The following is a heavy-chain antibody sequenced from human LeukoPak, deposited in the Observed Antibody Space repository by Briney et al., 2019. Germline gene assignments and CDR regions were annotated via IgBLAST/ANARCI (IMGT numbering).Heavy chain of an antibody. J-gene: IGHJ4*02. CDR1: GGSISSGSYY. D-gene: IGHD3-10*01. V-gene: IGHV4-31*03. Sequence: SQTLSLTCTVSGGSISSGSYYWSWIRQHPGKGLEWIGYIYYSGSTYYNPSLKSRVTISVDTSKNQFSLKLSSVTAADTAVYYCARTSRLTMVRGVGRPFDYWGQGTLVTVSS. CDR2: IYYSGST. CDR3: ARTSRLTMVRGVGRPFDY.